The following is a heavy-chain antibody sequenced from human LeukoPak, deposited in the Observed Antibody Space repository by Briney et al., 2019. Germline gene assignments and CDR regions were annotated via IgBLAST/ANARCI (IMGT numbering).Heavy chain of an antibody. CDR2: IKQDGSEK. Sequence: GGSLRLSCAASGLTFSRSWMNWVRQAPGKGLEWVANIKQDGSEKYYVDSVKGRFTISRDNAKNSLYLQMNSLRAEDTAVYYCAREYCSSTSCYLDPWGQGTLVTVSS. D-gene: IGHD2-2*01. J-gene: IGHJ5*02. CDR1: GLTFSRSW. CDR3: AREYCSSTSCYLDP. V-gene: IGHV3-7*01.